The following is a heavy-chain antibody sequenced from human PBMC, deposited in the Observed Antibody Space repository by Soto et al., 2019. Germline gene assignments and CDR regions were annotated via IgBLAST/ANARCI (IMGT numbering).Heavy chain of an antibody. CDR2: IYYSGST. V-gene: IGHV4-59*08. J-gene: IGHJ6*03. CDR3: ARQPGTYYYYHYMHV. Sequence: SETLSLTCTGSGGSISSYYWSWIRQPPGKGLEWIGYIYYSGSTNYNPSLKSRVTISVDTSKHQFSLKLSSVTAADTAVYYCARQPGTYYYYHYMHVWGKGTTVTVSS. D-gene: IGHD6-13*01. CDR1: GGSISSYY.